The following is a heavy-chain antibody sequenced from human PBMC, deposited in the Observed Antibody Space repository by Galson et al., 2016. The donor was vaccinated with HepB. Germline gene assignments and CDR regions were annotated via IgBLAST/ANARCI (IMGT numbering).Heavy chain of an antibody. Sequence: SETLSLTCTASGGSISGYYWSWIRQPPGKGLEWIGYIYHSGSTIYNPSLKSRVTISIDTSRNQFSLRLNSVTAADTAVYYCARDGTMFGVAAHWFDPGGQGTLVTVSS. CDR1: GGSISGYY. D-gene: IGHD3-3*01. V-gene: IGHV4-59*13. CDR3: ARDGTMFGVAAHWFDP. J-gene: IGHJ5*02. CDR2: IYHSGST.